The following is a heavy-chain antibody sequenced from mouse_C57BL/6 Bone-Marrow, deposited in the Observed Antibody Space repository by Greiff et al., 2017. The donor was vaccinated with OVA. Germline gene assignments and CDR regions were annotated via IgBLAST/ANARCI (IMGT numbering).Heavy chain of an antibody. V-gene: IGHV5-15*01. CDR3: ARHDYYYGSSSPFAY. Sequence: DVKLEESGGGLVQPGGSLKLSCAASGFTFSDYGMAWVRQAPRKGPEWVAFISNLAYSSYYADTVTGRFTISRENAKNTLYLEMSSLRSEDTAMYYCARHDYYYGSSSPFAYWGQGTLVTVSA. CDR1: GFTFSDYG. J-gene: IGHJ3*01. D-gene: IGHD1-1*01. CDR2: ISNLAYSS.